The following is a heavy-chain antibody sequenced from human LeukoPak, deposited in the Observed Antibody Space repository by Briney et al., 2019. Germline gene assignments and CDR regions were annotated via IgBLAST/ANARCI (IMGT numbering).Heavy chain of an antibody. Sequence: ASVKVSCKASGYTFTSYDINWVRQATGQGLEWMGWISAYNGNTNYAQKLQGRVTMTTDTSTSTAYMELRSLRSDDTAVYYCARAYSSGWYYYFDYWGQGTLVTVSS. CDR3: ARAYSSGWYYYFDY. D-gene: IGHD6-19*01. J-gene: IGHJ4*02. CDR1: GYTFTSYD. CDR2: ISAYNGNT. V-gene: IGHV1-18*01.